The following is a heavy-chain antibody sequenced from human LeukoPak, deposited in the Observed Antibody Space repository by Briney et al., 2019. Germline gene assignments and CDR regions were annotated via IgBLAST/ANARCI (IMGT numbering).Heavy chain of an antibody. CDR1: GFTVSSNY. V-gene: IGHV3-53*01. J-gene: IGHJ3*02. CDR3: ARDLRYCTNGVCYTDDAFDI. Sequence: GGSLRLSCAASGFTVSSNYMSWVRQAPGKGLEWVSVIYSGGSTYYADSVKGRFTISRDNSKNTLYLQMNSLRAEDTAVYYCARDLRYCTNGVCYTDDAFDIWGQGTMVTVSS. D-gene: IGHD2-8*01. CDR2: IYSGGST.